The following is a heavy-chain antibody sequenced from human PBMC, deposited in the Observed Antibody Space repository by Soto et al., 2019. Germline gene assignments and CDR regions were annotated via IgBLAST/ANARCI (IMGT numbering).Heavy chain of an antibody. D-gene: IGHD2-2*01. CDR1: GYTFTSYD. V-gene: IGHV1-8*01. CDR3: ARMNYFSSISCNQKGSDS. J-gene: IGHJ5*01. Sequence: ASVKVSCKASGYTFTSYDINWVRQATGQGLEWMGWMNPNSGNTGYAQKFQGRVTMTRNTSISTAYMELSSLRSEDTAVYYCARMNYFSSISCNQKGSDSWGHGTLVTVSS. CDR2: MNPNSGNT.